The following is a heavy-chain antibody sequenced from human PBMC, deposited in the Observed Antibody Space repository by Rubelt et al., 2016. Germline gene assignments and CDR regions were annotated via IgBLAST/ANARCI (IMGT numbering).Heavy chain of an antibody. V-gene: IGHV1-18*01. CDR1: GYTFTSYG. CDR2: ISDYNGNK. J-gene: IGHJ5*02. CDR3: AREDSGYLNWFDP. D-gene: IGHD3-22*01. Sequence: QVQLVQSGAEVKKPGASVKVSCKASGYTFTSYGISWVRQAPGQGLEWMGWISDYNGNKTYAKKIQGSVTKTNNTGTGPAYMGCSGLGSDDTAVYYCAREDSGYLNWFDPWGQGTLVTVSS.